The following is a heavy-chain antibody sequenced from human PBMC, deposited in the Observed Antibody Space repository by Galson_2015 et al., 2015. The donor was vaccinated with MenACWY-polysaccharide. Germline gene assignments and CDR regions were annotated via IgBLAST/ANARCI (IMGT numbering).Heavy chain of an antibody. Sequence: ETLSLTCTVSGGSVSSLTDHWSWLRQPPGKGLEWIGYMSYNGSANYNPSLKSRVTISIDTTKNQFFLRLSSVTAADTAVYYCASEPTFCGSFGWFDPWGQGTLVTVSS. V-gene: IGHV4-61*01. CDR1: GGSVSSLTDH. D-gene: IGHD1-26*01. CDR2: MSYNGSA. CDR3: ASEPTFCGSFGWFDP. J-gene: IGHJ5*02.